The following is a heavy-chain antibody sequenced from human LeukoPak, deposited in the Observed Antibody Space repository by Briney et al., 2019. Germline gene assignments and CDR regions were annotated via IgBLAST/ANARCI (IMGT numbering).Heavy chain of an antibody. J-gene: IGHJ4*02. CDR2: IYSGGST. Sequence: PGGSLRLSCAASGFTVSSNYMSWVRQAPGKGLEWVSVIYSGGSTYYADSVRGRFTISRDNSKNTLYLQMNSLRAEDTAVYYCARGGSHFYFDYWGQGTLVTVSS. CDR3: ARGGSHFYFDY. V-gene: IGHV3-53*01. D-gene: IGHD1-26*01. CDR1: GFTVSSNY.